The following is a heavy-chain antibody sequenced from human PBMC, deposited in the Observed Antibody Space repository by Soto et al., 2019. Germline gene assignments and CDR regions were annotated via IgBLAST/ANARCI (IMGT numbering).Heavy chain of an antibody. Sequence: GESLKISCKGSGYSFTSYWIGWVRQMPGKGLEWMGIIYPGDSDTRYSPSFQGQVTISADKSISTAYLQWSSLKASDTAMYYCARQGFGELSKGRYYSYMDVLGKGTTLTISS. J-gene: IGHJ6*03. CDR2: IYPGDSDT. CDR1: GYSFTSYW. V-gene: IGHV5-51*01. D-gene: IGHD3-10*01. CDR3: ARQGFGELSKGRYYSYMDV.